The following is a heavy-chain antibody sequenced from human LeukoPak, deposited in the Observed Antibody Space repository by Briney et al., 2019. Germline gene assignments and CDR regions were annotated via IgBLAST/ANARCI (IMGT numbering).Heavy chain of an antibody. CDR2: IYHSGST. V-gene: IGHV4-30-2*01. CDR3: ARHPSLAATFDY. D-gene: IGHD6-25*01. CDR1: GGSISSGSYS. Sequence: SQTLSLTCAVSGGSISSGSYSWSWIRQPPGKGLEWIGYIYHSGSTYYNLSPKSRVTISVDRSKNQFSLKLSSVTAADTAVYYCARHPSLAATFDYWGQGILVTVSS. J-gene: IGHJ4*02.